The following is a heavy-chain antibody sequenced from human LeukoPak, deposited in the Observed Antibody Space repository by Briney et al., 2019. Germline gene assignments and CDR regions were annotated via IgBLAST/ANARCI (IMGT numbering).Heavy chain of an antibody. V-gene: IGHV3-30*18. CDR3: AKKLVPYIGSGYGLAV. CDR2: IRDDGSRA. Sequence: GGSLRLSCAASGFTFSRFGMHWVRQAPGKGLEWEAVIRDDGSRAYYADSLKGRFTVSRDNSESTLFLQMNSLRPEDTAVYYCAKKLVPYIGSGYGLAVWGQGTTVTVSS. D-gene: IGHD3-10*01. J-gene: IGHJ6*02. CDR1: GFTFSRFG.